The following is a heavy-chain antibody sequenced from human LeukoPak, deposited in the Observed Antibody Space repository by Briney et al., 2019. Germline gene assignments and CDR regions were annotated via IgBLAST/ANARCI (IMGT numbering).Heavy chain of an antibody. CDR2: ISTDGSST. Sequence: PGGSLRLSCAASGFTFSSYWMHWVRQAPGKGLVWVSRISTDGSSTSYADSVKGRFTISRDNAKNTLYLQMNSLRAEDTAVYYCARTLGKSSGEVVGGGFTFGYWGQGTLVTVSS. D-gene: IGHD3-10*01. CDR3: ARTLGKSSGEVVGGGFTFGY. CDR1: GFTFSSYW. J-gene: IGHJ4*02. V-gene: IGHV3-74*01.